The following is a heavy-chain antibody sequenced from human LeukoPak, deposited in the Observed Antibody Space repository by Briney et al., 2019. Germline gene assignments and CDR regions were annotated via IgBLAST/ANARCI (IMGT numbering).Heavy chain of an antibody. D-gene: IGHD1-26*01. CDR2: ISSSSSYI. CDR3: ARDEAGATSH. V-gene: IGHV3-21*01. Sequence: PGGSLRLSCAASGFTFSSYSINWVRQAPGKGLEWVSSISSSSSYIYYADSVKGRFTISRDNAKNSLYLQMNSLRAEDTAVYYCARDEAGATSHWGQGTLVTVSS. J-gene: IGHJ4*02. CDR1: GFTFSSYS.